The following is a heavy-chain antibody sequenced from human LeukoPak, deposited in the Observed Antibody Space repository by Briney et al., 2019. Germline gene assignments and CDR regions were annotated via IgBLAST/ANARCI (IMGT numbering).Heavy chain of an antibody. Sequence: GGSLRLSCAASGFTFSSYGMHWVRQAPGKRLEWVAVIWYDGSNKYYADSVKGRFTISRDNSKNTLYLQMNSLRAEDTAVYYCARDLYYYGSGSYSSIDYWGQGTLVTVSS. D-gene: IGHD3-10*01. CDR3: ARDLYYYGSGSYSSIDY. CDR1: GFTFSSYG. V-gene: IGHV3-33*01. J-gene: IGHJ4*02. CDR2: IWYDGSNK.